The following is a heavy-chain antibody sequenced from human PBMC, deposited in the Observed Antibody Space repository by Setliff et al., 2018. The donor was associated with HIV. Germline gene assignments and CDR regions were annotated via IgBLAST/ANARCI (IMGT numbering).Heavy chain of an antibody. J-gene: IGHJ6*03. D-gene: IGHD6-25*01. Sequence: SETLSLTCSVSGVSLISANYHWAWIRQPPGKGLEWIGSIYYNGTAYYNPSLKSRVTMSIDTSKSQFSLKLNSVTAADTAMYYCARHHSSDPLRRWDSYYYMDVWGKGTTVTVSS. CDR3: ARHHSSDPLRRWDSYYYMDV. CDR2: IYYNGTA. V-gene: IGHV4-39*01. CDR1: GVSLISANYH.